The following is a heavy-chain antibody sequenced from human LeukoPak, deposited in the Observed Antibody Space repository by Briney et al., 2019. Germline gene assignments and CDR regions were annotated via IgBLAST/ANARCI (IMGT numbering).Heavy chain of an antibody. J-gene: IGHJ5*02. CDR1: GYTFTGYY. CDR2: INPNSGGT. D-gene: IGHD3-22*01. V-gene: IGHV1-2*02. Sequence: GASVKVSCKASGYTFTGYYMHWVRQAPGQGLEWMGWINPNSGGTNYAQKFQGRVTMTRDTSISTAYMELSRLRSDDTAVYYCARWVYYYDSSGYYYNWFDPWGQGTLVTVSS. CDR3: ARWVYYYDSSGYYYNWFDP.